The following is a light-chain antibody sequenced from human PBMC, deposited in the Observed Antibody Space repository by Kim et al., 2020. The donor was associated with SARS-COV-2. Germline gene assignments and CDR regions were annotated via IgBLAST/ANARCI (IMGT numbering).Light chain of an antibody. CDR3: QQSYSTPYT. CDR2: AAS. J-gene: IGKJ2*01. CDR1: QSISSY. V-gene: IGKV1-39*01. Sequence: ATGGDRVTITCRASQSISSYLNWYQQKPGKAPKLLIYAASSLQSGVPSRFSGSGSGTDFTLTISSLQPEDFATYYCQQSYSTPYTFGQGTKLEI.